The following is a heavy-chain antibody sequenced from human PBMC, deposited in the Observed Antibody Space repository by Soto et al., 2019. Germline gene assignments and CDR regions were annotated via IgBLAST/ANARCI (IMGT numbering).Heavy chain of an antibody. V-gene: IGHV1-18*01. D-gene: IGHD2-15*01. CDR2: ISAYNGNT. CDR3: ARGEGYCSGGSCYYINYFDP. Sequence: ASVKVSCKASGYTFTSYGISWVRQAPGQGLEWMGWISAYNGNTNYAQKLQGRVTMTTDTSTSTAYMELRSLRSDDTAVYYCARGEGYCSGGSCYYINYFDPWGQGTLVTVSS. CDR1: GYTFTSYG. J-gene: IGHJ5*02.